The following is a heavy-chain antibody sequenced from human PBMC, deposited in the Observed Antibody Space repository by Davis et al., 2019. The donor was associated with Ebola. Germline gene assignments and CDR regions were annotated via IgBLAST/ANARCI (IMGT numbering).Heavy chain of an antibody. CDR3: ARDYYDNSGDGFDI. D-gene: IGHD3-22*01. J-gene: IGHJ3*02. CDR1: GVMFSRYW. Sequence: GESLKISCAASGVMFSRYWMSWVRQAPGKGLEWVANIKEDGSATNYVDSVKGRFTISRDNAKKSLYLQLNSLRADDTAMYYCARDYYDNSGDGFDIWGKGTMVTVSS. V-gene: IGHV3-7*01. CDR2: IKEDGSAT.